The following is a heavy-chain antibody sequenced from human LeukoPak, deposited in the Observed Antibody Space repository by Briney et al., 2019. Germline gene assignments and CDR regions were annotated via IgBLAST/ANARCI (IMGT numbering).Heavy chain of an antibody. J-gene: IGHJ2*01. D-gene: IGHD7-27*01. V-gene: IGHV3-23*01. Sequence: GGSLRLSCAPSGFTFSGLARSWFRQAPGKGLGWFSAIGGIGGSTYYADSVKGRFTISRDNSKNTLYLQMNNLRVEDTAVYTCATGVRPPPYNIDSWYFTLWGRGTLVTVSS. CDR2: IGGIGGST. CDR3: ATGVRPPPYNIDSWYFTL. CDR1: GFTFSGLA.